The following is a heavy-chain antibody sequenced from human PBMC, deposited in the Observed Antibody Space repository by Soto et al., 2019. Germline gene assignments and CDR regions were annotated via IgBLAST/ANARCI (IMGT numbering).Heavy chain of an antibody. Sequence: PGESLKISCTGSGYNFDTYWIGWVCQMAGKGLERMGIIYPGDFDTRYSQSLQGHFTMSVDKSINTAYLQWNNLETSDTAIYYCARLLGYSFGHQEFFDYWGQGTPVTVSS. CDR2: IYPGDFDT. J-gene: IGHJ4*02. CDR1: GYNFDTYW. V-gene: IGHV5-51*01. CDR3: ARLLGYSFGHQEFFDY. D-gene: IGHD5-18*01.